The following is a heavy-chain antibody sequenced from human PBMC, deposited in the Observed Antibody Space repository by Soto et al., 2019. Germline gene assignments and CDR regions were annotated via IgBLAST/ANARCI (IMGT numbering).Heavy chain of an antibody. Sequence: EVQLLESGGGLVQPGGSLRLSCAASGFTFSSYAMSWVRQAPGTGLEWVSAISGSGGSTYYADSVKGRFTISRDNSKNTLYLQMNSLRAEDTAVYYCAKYYDILTGYYKSPFDYWGQGTLVTVSS. CDR2: ISGSGGST. V-gene: IGHV3-23*01. CDR3: AKYYDILTGYYKSPFDY. CDR1: GFTFSSYA. D-gene: IGHD3-9*01. J-gene: IGHJ4*02.